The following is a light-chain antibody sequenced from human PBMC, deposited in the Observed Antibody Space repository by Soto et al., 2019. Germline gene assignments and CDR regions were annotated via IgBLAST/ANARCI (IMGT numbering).Light chain of an antibody. CDR2: DVD. CDR3: SSYTSSSTYVV. CDR1: SSDVGGYNY. Sequence: QSALTQPASVSGSPGQSITISCTGTSSDVGGYNYVSWYQQHPGKAPQLIIYDVDNRPSGVSNRFSGSKSGNTASLTISGLEDEDEADYYCSSYTSSSTYVVFGGGTKLTVL. J-gene: IGLJ2*01. V-gene: IGLV2-14*03.